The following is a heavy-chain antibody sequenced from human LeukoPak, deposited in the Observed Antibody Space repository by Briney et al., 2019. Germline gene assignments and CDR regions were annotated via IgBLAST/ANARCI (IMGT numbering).Heavy chain of an antibody. D-gene: IGHD3-22*01. Sequence: SETLSLTCTVSGGSISSSSYYWGWIRQPPGKGLEWIGSIYYSGSTYYNPSLKSRVTISVDTSKNQFSLKLSSVTAADTAVYYCARLQFTVIENYFVYWGQGTPVSVSS. V-gene: IGHV4-39*01. CDR1: GGSISSSSYY. CDR2: IYYSGST. J-gene: IGHJ4*02. CDR3: ARLQFTVIENYFVY.